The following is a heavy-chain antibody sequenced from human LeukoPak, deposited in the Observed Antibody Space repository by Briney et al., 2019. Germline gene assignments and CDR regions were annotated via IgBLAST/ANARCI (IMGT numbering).Heavy chain of an antibody. J-gene: IGHJ4*02. CDR2: IHHSATT. Sequence: SETLSLTCTVSGVSISSSTWWSWVRQPPGKGLECIGEIHHSATTNYNPSLKSRVTISIDKSKNQFSLKLNSVTAADTAVYYCARAFLVGYSPEEYFFDYWGQGNLVTVSS. V-gene: IGHV4-4*02. CDR1: GVSISSSTW. CDR3: ARAFLVGYSPEEYFFDY. D-gene: IGHD2-15*01.